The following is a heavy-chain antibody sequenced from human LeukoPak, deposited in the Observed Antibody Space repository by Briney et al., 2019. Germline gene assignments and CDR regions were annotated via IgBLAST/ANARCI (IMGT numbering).Heavy chain of an antibody. CDR2: IYYSGST. Sequence: PSETLSLTCAVYGGSFSGYYWSWIRQPPGKGLEWIGYIYYSGSTNYNPSLKSRVTISVDTSKNQFSLKLSSVTAADTAVYYCARVGGYCSSTSCYTNWFDPWGQGTLVTVSS. V-gene: IGHV4-59*01. CDR3: ARVGGYCSSTSCYTNWFDP. CDR1: GGSFSGYY. J-gene: IGHJ5*02. D-gene: IGHD2-2*02.